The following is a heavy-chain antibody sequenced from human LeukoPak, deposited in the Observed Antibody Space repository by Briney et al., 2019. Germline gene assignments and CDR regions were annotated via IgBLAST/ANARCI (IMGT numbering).Heavy chain of an antibody. D-gene: IGHD5-18*01. J-gene: IGHJ4*02. Sequence: GGSLRLSCAASGFTFNNAWMSWVRQIPEKGLEWVSVFYNGINTYYADSVKGRFTTSRDNSRNTLYLQMNSLRVEDTAVYFCARVGSGNTYGYADYWGQGTLVTVSS. V-gene: IGHV3-66*01. CDR3: ARVGSGNTYGYADY. CDR1: GFTFNNAW. CDR2: FYNGINT.